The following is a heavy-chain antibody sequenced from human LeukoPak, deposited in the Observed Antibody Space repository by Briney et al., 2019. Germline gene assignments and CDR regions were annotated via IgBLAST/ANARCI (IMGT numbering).Heavy chain of an antibody. J-gene: IGHJ4*02. Sequence: SETLSLTCTVSGGSISSSSYYWGWIRQPPGKGLEWIGSIYYSGSTYYNPSLKSRVTISVDTSKNQFSLKLSSVTAADTAVYYCATSLSSGAHPAGDWGQGTLVTVSS. V-gene: IGHV4-39*07. CDR1: GGSISSSSYY. CDR2: IYYSGST. CDR3: ATSLSSGAHPAGD. D-gene: IGHD2-15*01.